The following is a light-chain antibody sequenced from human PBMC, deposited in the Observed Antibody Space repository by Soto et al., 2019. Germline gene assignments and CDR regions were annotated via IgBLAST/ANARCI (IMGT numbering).Light chain of an antibody. Sequence: DIVLTQSPGTLSLSPGERATLSCRASQSVSSTSLAWYQQKPGQAPRLLIYGASSRATGIPDRFSGSGSGTDFTLTISRLEPEDFAVYYCQQYGSSSWTFGQGPKVEIK. CDR3: QQYGSSSWT. CDR2: GAS. V-gene: IGKV3-20*01. CDR1: QSVSSTS. J-gene: IGKJ1*01.